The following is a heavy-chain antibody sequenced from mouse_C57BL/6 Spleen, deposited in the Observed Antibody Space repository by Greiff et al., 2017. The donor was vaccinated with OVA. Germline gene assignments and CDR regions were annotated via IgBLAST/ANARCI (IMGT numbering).Heavy chain of an antibody. D-gene: IGHD1-2*01. CDR2: IDPETGGT. CDR3: TSGTTAYFDY. J-gene: IGHJ2*01. V-gene: IGHV1-15*01. Sequence: VQLQQSGAELVRPGASVTLSCKASGYTFTDYEMHWVKQTPVHGLEWIGAIDPETGGTAYNQKFKGKAILTADKSSSTAYMEHRSLTSEDSAVYYCTSGTTAYFDYWGQGTTLTVSS. CDR1: GYTFTDYE.